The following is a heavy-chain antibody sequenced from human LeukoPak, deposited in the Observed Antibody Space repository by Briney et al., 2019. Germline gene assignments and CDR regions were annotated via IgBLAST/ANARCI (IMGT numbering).Heavy chain of an antibody. Sequence: GGSLRLSCAASGFTFSTYTMSWVRQAPGKGLEWVSAISATGGSTFYAGSVRGRFTISRDNSKNTLYLLMHTLRAEDTALYYCAKELYTGSYFTSDYWGQGTLVTVSS. J-gene: IGHJ4*02. CDR3: AKELYTGSYFTSDY. V-gene: IGHV3-23*01. CDR1: GFTFSTYT. CDR2: ISATGGST. D-gene: IGHD1-26*01.